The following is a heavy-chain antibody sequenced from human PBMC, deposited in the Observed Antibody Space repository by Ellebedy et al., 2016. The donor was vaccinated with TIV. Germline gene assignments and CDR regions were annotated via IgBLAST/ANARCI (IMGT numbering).Heavy chain of an antibody. V-gene: IGHV3-30*10. J-gene: IGHJ5*02. CDR1: GFTFSDYA. Sequence: GGSLRLSCAASGFTFSDYAMHWVRQAPGKGLEWVALISYDGNNKYYTESVKGRFTISRDNSKNTLYLQMNSLRADDAAVYYCARDFVYNWFDPWGQGTLVTVSS. CDR3: ARDFVYNWFDP. CDR2: ISYDGNNK.